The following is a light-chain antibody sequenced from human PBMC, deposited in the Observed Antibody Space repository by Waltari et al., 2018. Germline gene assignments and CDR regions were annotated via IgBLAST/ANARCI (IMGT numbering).Light chain of an antibody. CDR1: RSDVGFYNL. V-gene: IGLV2-23*02. CDR2: EVI. J-gene: IGLJ3*02. Sequence: QSALTQPASVSGSHGQSTTISCTGTRSDVGFYNLISSYQQNPGKAPELVVYEVISRPAGVSNRYSGSKSGNTTSLRITGLQAGNEADYYCCSYAGRNIWVFGGGTKLTVL. CDR3: CSYAGRNIWV.